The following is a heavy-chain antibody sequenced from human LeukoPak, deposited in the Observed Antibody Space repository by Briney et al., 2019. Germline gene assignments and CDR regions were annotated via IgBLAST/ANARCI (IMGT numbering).Heavy chain of an antibody. Sequence: GESLKISCKGSGYSFTTYWIGWVRQMPGKGLEWMAIIHPRDSDTRYSPPFQGQVTISADKSISTAYLQWSSLKASDTAMYYCARHGTLIAAVPGLDWFDPWGQGTLVTVSS. V-gene: IGHV5-51*01. CDR1: GYSFTTYW. D-gene: IGHD6-13*01. CDR2: IHPRDSDT. CDR3: ARHGTLIAAVPGLDWFDP. J-gene: IGHJ5*02.